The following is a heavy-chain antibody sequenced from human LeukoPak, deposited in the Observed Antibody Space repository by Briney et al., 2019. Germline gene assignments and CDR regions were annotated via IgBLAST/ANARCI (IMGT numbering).Heavy chain of an antibody. J-gene: IGHJ4*02. CDR1: GFTYSSYA. V-gene: IGHV3-23*01. D-gene: IGHD1-14*01. Sequence: GQSLRLFCAASGFTYSSYAMSWVRQAPGKGLEWVSAISGSDDSTYYADSVKDRFTISRDNSKNTLYLQMHSQRAEDTAVYYCAKGMNNAPAYWGQGTLVTVSS. CDR2: ISGSDDST. CDR3: AKGMNNAPAY.